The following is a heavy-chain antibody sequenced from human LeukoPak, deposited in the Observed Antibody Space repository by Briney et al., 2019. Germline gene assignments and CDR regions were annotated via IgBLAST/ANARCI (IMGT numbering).Heavy chain of an antibody. V-gene: IGHV1-46*01. J-gene: IGHJ5*02. D-gene: IGHD3-22*01. CDR1: GYTFTSDY. Sequence: ASVKVSCKASGYTFTSDYMHWVRQAPGQGLEWMGIINPSGGSTSYAQKFRGRVTMTRDMSTSTVYMELRSLRSEDTAVYYCAKNNRYYFDGSTYRGGDWFDPWGQGTLVTVSS. CDR2: INPSGGST. CDR3: AKNNRYYFDGSTYRGGDWFDP.